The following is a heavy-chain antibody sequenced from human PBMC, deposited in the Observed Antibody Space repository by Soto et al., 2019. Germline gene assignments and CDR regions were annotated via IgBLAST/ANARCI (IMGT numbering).Heavy chain of an antibody. D-gene: IGHD2-15*01. CDR1: GFTFSSYA. CDR2: ISGSGGST. CDR3: AAIRGVVAATLDEAFDI. V-gene: IGHV3-23*01. J-gene: IGHJ3*02. Sequence: GGSLRLSCAASGFTFSSYAMSWVRQAPGKGLEWVSAISGSGGSTYYADSVKGRFTISRDNSKNTLYLQMNSLRAEDTAVYYCAAIRGVVAATLDEAFDIWDQGTMVTVSS.